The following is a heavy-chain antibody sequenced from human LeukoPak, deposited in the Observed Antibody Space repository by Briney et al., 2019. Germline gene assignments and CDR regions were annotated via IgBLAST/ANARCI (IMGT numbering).Heavy chain of an antibody. J-gene: IGHJ4*02. CDR3: ARDKSSGALGY. Sequence: NAGGSLRLSCAASGFIFSTYNMNWVRQSPGKGLEWISSVSSSSSYIYYIDSVKGRFTISRDNAKNSLYLQMNSLRAEDTAVYYCARDKSSGALGYWGQGTLVTVSS. CDR2: VSSSSSYI. CDR1: GFIFSTYN. V-gene: IGHV3-21*01. D-gene: IGHD3-22*01.